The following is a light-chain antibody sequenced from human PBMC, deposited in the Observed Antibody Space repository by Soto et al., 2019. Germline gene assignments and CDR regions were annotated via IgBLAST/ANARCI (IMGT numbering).Light chain of an antibody. Sequence: EIVLTQSPGTLSLSPGERATLSCRASQSVSSSYLAWYQQKPGQAPRLLIYGASSSATGIPDRFSGSGSGTDFTLTISRLEPEDFAVYYWQHYGSSPLITFGQGTKLEIK. V-gene: IGKV3-20*01. CDR3: QHYGSSPLIT. J-gene: IGKJ2*01. CDR1: QSVSSSY. CDR2: GAS.